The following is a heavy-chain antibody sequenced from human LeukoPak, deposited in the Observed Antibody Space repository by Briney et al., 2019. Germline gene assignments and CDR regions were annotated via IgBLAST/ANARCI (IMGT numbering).Heavy chain of an antibody. CDR1: GGSISSYY. V-gene: IGHV4-59*12. J-gene: IGHJ6*03. Sequence: SETLSLTCTISGGSISSYYWTWIRQPPGKGLEWSGYIYFSGSTNYNPSLKSRVPISMDTSENQFSLKLSSVTAADTAVYFCARGSRPVTSYYYYYIDVWGKGTTVTVPS. D-gene: IGHD2-21*02. CDR3: ARGSRPVTSYYYYYIDV. CDR2: IYFSGST.